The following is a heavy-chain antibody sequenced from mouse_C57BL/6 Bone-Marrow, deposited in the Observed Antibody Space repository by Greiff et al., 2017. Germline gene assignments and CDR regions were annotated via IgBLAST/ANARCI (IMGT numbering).Heavy chain of an antibody. CDR2: IYPGDGDT. J-gene: IGHJ3*01. CDR3: ARVDDYVWFAY. V-gene: IGHV1-82*01. CDR1: GYAFSSSW. D-gene: IGHD2-4*01. Sequence: QVQLQQSGPELVKPGASVKISCKASGYAFSSSWMNWVKQRPGKGLEWIGRIYPGDGDTNYNGKFKGKATLTADKSSSTAYMQLSSLTSEDSEVSFCARVDDYVWFAYWGKGTLVTVSA.